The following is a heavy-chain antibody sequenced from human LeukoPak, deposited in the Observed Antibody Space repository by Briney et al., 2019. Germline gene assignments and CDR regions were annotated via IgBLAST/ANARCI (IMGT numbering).Heavy chain of an antibody. J-gene: IGHJ5*02. CDR3: TCHLFGSGLTNWFDP. CDR1: GGSISSGSYY. D-gene: IGHD3-10*01. CDR2: IYTSGST. V-gene: IGHV4-61*02. Sequence: SETLSLTCTVSGGSISSGSYYWSWIRQPAGKGLEWIGRIYTSGSTNYNPSLKSRVTISVDTSKNQFSLRLSSVTAADTAVYYCTCHLFGSGLTNWFDPWGQGTLVTVSS.